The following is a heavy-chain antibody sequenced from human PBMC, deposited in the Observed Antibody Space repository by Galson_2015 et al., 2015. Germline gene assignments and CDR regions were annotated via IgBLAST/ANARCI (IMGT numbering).Heavy chain of an antibody. D-gene: IGHD5/OR15-5a*01. CDR3: ARGLSTTWGYYYGMDV. V-gene: IGHV4-59*01. CDR1: GGSISSYY. Sequence: SETLSLTCTVSGGSISSYYWSWIRQPPGKGLEWIGYIYYSGSTNYNPSLKSRVTISVDTSKNQFSLKLSSVTAADTAVYYCARGLSTTWGYYYGMDVWGQGTTVTVSS. J-gene: IGHJ6*02. CDR2: IYYSGST.